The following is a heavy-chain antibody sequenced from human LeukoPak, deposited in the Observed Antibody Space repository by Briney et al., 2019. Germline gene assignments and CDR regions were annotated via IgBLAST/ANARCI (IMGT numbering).Heavy chain of an antibody. CDR2: VYTSGST. V-gene: IGHV4-61*02. D-gene: IGHD2-21*02. Sequence: PSETLSLTCTVSGGSISSGSYYWSWIRQPAGKGLEWIGRVYTSGSTNYSPSLKSRVTISVDTSKNQFSLKLRSVTAADTAVYYCARINCGGDCLGYYYKYYMDVWGKGNTVTISS. CDR3: ARINCGGDCLGYYYKYYMDV. CDR1: GGSISSGSYY. J-gene: IGHJ6*04.